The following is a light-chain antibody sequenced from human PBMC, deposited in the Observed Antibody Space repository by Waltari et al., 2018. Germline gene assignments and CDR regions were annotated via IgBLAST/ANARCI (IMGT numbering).Light chain of an antibody. CDR2: SAS. V-gene: IGKV1-16*01. Sequence: DIQMTQSPSSLSASVGATVTITCQASQGIGNNLNWYQQKPGKAPKLLIYSASSLQSGIPSRFSGSGSGTFFTLTISSLQPEDLATYYCQQGYSYPRTFGQVPRWKSN. CDR3: QQGYSYPRT. J-gene: IGKJ1*01. CDR1: QGIGNN.